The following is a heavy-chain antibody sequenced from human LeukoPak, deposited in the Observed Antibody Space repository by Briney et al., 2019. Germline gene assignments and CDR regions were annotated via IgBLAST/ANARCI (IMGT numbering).Heavy chain of an antibody. V-gene: IGHV1-69*05. D-gene: IGHD4-11*01. J-gene: IGHJ5*02. Sequence: SVKVSCKASGGTFSSYAISWVRQAPGQGLEWMGGIIPIFGTANYAQKFQGRVTITTDESTSTAYMELSSLRSEDTAVYYCATSSTVTTNWFDPWGQGTLVTVSS. CDR3: ATSSTVTTNWFDP. CDR1: GGTFSSYA. CDR2: IIPIFGTA.